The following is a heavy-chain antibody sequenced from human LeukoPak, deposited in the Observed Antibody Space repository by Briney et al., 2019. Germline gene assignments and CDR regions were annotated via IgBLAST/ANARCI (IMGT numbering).Heavy chain of an antibody. Sequence: GGSLRLSCAASGFTFSSYGMHWVRQAPGKGLEWVAVISYDGSNKYYADSVKGRFTISRDNSKNTLYLQMNSLRAEDTAVYYCARDWRIAVALGPISNWGQGTLVTVSP. D-gene: IGHD6-19*01. J-gene: IGHJ4*02. V-gene: IGHV3-30*03. CDR1: GFTFSSYG. CDR2: ISYDGSNK. CDR3: ARDWRIAVALGPISN.